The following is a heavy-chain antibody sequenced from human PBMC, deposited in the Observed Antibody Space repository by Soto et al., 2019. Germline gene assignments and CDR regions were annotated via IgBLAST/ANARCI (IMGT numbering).Heavy chain of an antibody. CDR2: IYYSGST. J-gene: IGHJ5*02. Sequence: TSETLSLTCTVSGGSISSSSYYWGWIRQPPGKGLEWIGSIYYSGSTYYNPSLKSRVTISVDTSKNQFSLKLSSVTAADTAVYYCARQGRTPNWFGPWGQGTLVTVS. D-gene: IGHD2-2*01. V-gene: IGHV4-39*01. CDR3: ARQGRTPNWFGP. CDR1: GGSISSSSYY.